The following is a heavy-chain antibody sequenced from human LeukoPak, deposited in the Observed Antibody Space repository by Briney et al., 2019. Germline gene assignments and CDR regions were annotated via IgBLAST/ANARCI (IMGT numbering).Heavy chain of an antibody. CDR3: AKDRATVTTSWSSYYFDY. CDR2: ISYDGSNK. Sequence: GGSLRLSCAASGFTFSSYGMHWVRQAPGMGLEWVAVISYDGSNKYYADSVKGRFTISRDNSKNTLYLQMNSLRAEDTAVYYCAKDRATVTTSWSSYYFDYWGQGTLVTVSS. V-gene: IGHV3-30*18. D-gene: IGHD4-17*01. J-gene: IGHJ4*02. CDR1: GFTFSSYG.